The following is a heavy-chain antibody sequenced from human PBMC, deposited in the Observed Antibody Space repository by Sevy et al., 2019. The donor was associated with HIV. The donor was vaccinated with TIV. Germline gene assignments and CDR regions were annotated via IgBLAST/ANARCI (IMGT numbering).Heavy chain of an antibody. V-gene: IGHV3-21*01. CDR1: GFTFSSYS. D-gene: IGHD5-12*01. Sequence: GGSLRLSCAASGFTFSSYSMKWVRQAPGKGLGWVSSISSTSSYIYYADSVKGRFTISRDNAKNSLYLQMNSLRAEDTAVYHCARVVDGYKIDHWGQGTLVTVSS. CDR2: ISSTSSYI. J-gene: IGHJ4*02. CDR3: ARVVDGYKIDH.